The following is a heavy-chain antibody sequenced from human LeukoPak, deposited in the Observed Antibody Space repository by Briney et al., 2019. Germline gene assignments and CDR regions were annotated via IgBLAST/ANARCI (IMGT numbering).Heavy chain of an antibody. CDR2: ISSSSSCI. CDR1: GFTFSSYS. J-gene: IGHJ1*01. V-gene: IGHV3-21*01. D-gene: IGHD4-17*01. Sequence: GGSLTLSCAASGFTFSSYSMNWVRQAQGKGLEWVSSISSSSSCIYYADSVKGRFTISRDNARNSLYLQMNSLRAEDTAVYYCARQHGDYAFQNWGQGTLVTVSS. CDR3: ARQHGDYAFQN.